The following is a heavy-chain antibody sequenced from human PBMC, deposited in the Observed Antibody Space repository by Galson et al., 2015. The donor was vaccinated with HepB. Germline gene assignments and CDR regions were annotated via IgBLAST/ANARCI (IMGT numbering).Heavy chain of an antibody. CDR2: ISWNSGTI. J-gene: IGHJ3*02. CDR3: TRAFDI. Sequence: SLRLSYAASGFTFDDYAMHWVRQAPGKGLEWVSGISWNSGTIGYADSVKGRFTISRDNAKNSLYLQMNSLRAEDTALYYCTRAFDIWGQGTMVIVSS. V-gene: IGHV3-9*01. CDR1: GFTFDDYA.